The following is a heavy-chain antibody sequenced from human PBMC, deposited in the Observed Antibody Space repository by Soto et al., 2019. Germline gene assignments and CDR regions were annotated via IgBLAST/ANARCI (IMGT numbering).Heavy chain of an antibody. V-gene: IGHV4-30-4*01. CDR3: ARAGVATIYPGNNWFDP. Sequence: QVQLQESGPGLVKPSQTLSLTCTVSGGSISSGDYYWSWIRQPPGKGLEWIGYIYYSGSTYYNPSLKSRGTLSVDTSKHQFSLNLSSMTAADTAMYYCARAGVATIYPGNNWFDPWGQGTLVTVSS. D-gene: IGHD5-12*01. J-gene: IGHJ5*02. CDR1: GGSISSGDYY. CDR2: IYYSGST.